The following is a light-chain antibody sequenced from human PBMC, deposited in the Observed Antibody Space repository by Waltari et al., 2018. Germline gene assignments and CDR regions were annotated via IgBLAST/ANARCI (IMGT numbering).Light chain of an antibody. Sequence: DIVMTQSPDSLALSLGERATINCKSSQSVFYNSNNKNYLAWYQQKPGQPPKLLIYWASTREPGVPDRFSGSASGANFTLTISSLQPDDFATYYCQQYNSYSPYTFGQGTKLEIK. CDR1: QSVFYNSNNKNY. CDR3: QQYNSYSPYT. J-gene: IGKJ2*01. V-gene: IGKV4-1*01. CDR2: WAS.